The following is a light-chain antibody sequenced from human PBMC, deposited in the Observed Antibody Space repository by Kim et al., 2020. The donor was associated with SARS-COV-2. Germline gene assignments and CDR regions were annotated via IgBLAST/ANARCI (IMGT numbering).Light chain of an antibody. CDR3: QQYGSSPPYS. J-gene: IGKJ2*03. CDR1: QSVSSSY. CDR2: GAS. V-gene: IGKV3-20*01. Sequence: EIVLTQSPGTLSLSPGERATLACRASQSVSSSYLAWYQQKPGQAPRLLIYGASSRATGIPDRFSGSGSGTDFTLTISRLEPEDFAVDYCQQYGSSPPYSFGQGTKLE.